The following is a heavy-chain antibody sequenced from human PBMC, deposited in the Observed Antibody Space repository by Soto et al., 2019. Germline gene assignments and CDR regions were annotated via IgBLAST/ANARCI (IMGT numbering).Heavy chain of an antibody. D-gene: IGHD3-22*01. V-gene: IGHV3-30*18. Sequence: GGSLRLSCAASGFTFSSYGMHWVRQAPGKGLEWVAVISYDGSNKYYADSVKGRFTISRDNSKNTLYLQMNSLRAEDTAVYYCAKVHPYYYDSSGYRLVPLFDYWGQGTLVTVSS. CDR3: AKVHPYYYDSSGYRLVPLFDY. CDR1: GFTFSSYG. J-gene: IGHJ4*02. CDR2: ISYDGSNK.